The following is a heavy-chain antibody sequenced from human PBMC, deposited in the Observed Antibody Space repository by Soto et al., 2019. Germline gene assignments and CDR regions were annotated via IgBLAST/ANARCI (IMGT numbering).Heavy chain of an antibody. Sequence: GGSLRLSCAASGFTFTNYPMSWVRQAPGKGLEWVSSISAYGGSTYYPDSVKGRFTITRDNSKSTLYLQVNSLRAEDTALYYCARYSSTSYPDSWGQGTLVTVSS. J-gene: IGHJ4*02. CDR2: ISAYGGST. V-gene: IGHV3-23*01. CDR1: GFTFTNYP. CDR3: ARYSSTSYPDS. D-gene: IGHD6-6*01.